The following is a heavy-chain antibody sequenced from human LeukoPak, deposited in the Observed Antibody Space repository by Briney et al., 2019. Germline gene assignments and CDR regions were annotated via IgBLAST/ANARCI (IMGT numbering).Heavy chain of an antibody. V-gene: IGHV4-30-4*01. Sequence: SETLSLTCTVSGGSISSGDYYWSWLRQPPGMGLEWIAYMYYSGSTYYNPSLKSRVTMSADTSKNQLSLKLSSVTPADTAVYYCARPYYYDSRIDPWGQGILVTASS. CDR3: ARPYYYDSRIDP. CDR1: GGSISSGDYY. CDR2: MYYSGST. D-gene: IGHD3-22*01. J-gene: IGHJ5*02.